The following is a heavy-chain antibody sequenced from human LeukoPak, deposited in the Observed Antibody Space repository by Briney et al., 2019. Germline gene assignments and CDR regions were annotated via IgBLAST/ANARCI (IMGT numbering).Heavy chain of an antibody. J-gene: IGHJ5*02. V-gene: IGHV4-39*01. CDR2: IYYSGST. Sequence: SETLSLTCTVSGGSISSSSYYWGWIRQPPGKGLEWIGSIYYSGSTYYNPSLKSRVTISVDTSKNQFSLKLSSVTAADTAVYYCARLSPIVVVPAATSYNWFDPWGQGTLVTVSS. CDR1: GGSISSSSYY. D-gene: IGHD2-2*01. CDR3: ARLSPIVVVPAATSYNWFDP.